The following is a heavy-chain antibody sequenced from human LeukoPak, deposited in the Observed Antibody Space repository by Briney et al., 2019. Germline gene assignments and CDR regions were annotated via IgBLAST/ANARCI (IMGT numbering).Heavy chain of an antibody. CDR1: GFTFSNSW. CDR3: ARDSILSY. CDR2: INPDGSNS. J-gene: IGHJ4*02. Sequence: PGGSLRLSCAASGFTFSNSWMTWVRQAPGKGLERVASINPDGSNSYYLDSVKGRFTISRDNGKNSLYLQMNSLRVEDTAVYYCARDSILSYWGQGTLVTVSS. D-gene: IGHD3-3*01. V-gene: IGHV3-7*01.